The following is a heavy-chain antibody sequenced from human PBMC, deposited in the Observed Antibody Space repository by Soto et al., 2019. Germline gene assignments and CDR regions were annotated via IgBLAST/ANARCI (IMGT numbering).Heavy chain of an antibody. CDR3: ARWDGYGDE. J-gene: IGHJ4*02. CDR1: GFTFSTYS. CDR2: LSGGGANT. Sequence: GGSLSLSCAGSGFTFSTYSMAWVRQAPGKGLAWVSGLSGGGANTFYADSVKGRFTISVDNSKNTVYLQMNSLRVEDTAVYYCARWDGYGDEWGQGTLVTVS. D-gene: IGHD5-12*01. V-gene: IGHV3-23*01.